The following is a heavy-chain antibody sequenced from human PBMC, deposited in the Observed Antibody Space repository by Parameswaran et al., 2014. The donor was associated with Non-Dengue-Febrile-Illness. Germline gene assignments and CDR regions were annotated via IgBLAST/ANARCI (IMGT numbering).Heavy chain of an antibody. D-gene: IGHD2-2*02. Sequence: RWIRQPPGKGLEWIGEINHSGSTNYNPSLKSRVTISVDTSKNQFSLKLSSVTAADTAVYYCARARGGVPAAILWFDPWGQGTLVTVSS. CDR3: ARARGGVPAAILWFDP. CDR2: INHSGST. J-gene: IGHJ5*02. V-gene: IGHV4-34*01.